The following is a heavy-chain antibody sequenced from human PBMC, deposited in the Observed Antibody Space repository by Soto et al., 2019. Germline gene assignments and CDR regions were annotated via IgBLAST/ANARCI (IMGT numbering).Heavy chain of an antibody. D-gene: IGHD6-6*01. CDR2: ISEYDGDT. Sequence: QVQLVQSGAEVKKPGAAVKVSCKASGYTFGSYGINWVRQAPGQGLEWMGWISEYDGDTKYEQKFQGRVTMTTDTSTGTAYMDLRSLRSDDTAVYYCARGTSSSSLFGSLDIWGQGTMVTVSP. J-gene: IGHJ3*02. CDR1: GYTFGSYG. CDR3: ARGTSSSSLFGSLDI. V-gene: IGHV1-18*01.